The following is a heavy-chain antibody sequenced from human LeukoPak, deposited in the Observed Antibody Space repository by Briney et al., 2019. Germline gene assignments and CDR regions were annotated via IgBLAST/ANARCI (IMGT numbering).Heavy chain of an antibody. V-gene: IGHV3-66*01. J-gene: IGHJ6*03. Sequence: GGSLRLSCAASGLTVSSSHMTWIRQAPRKGLEWVSIIKSGSNTDYAGSVKGRFAISRDNAKNSLYLQMNSLRAEDTAVYYCARATYYYDSSGSLSYYYMDVWGKGTTVTVSS. D-gene: IGHD3-22*01. CDR1: GLTVSSSH. CDR2: IKSGSNT. CDR3: ARATYYYDSSGSLSYYYMDV.